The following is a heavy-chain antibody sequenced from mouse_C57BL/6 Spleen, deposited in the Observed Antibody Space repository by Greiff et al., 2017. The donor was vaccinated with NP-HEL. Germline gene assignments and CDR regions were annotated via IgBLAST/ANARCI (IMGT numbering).Heavy chain of an antibody. CDR3: ARYGSSTLDY. CDR2: INPSSGYT. J-gene: IGHJ2*01. CDR1: GYTFTSYT. V-gene: IGHV1-4*01. D-gene: IGHD1-1*01. Sequence: QVQLQQSGAELARPGASVKMSCKASGYTFTSYTMHWVKQRPGQGLEWIGYINPSSGYTKYNQKFKDKATLTADKSSSTAYLQLSSLTSEDSAVYYCARYGSSTLDYWGQGTTLTVSS.